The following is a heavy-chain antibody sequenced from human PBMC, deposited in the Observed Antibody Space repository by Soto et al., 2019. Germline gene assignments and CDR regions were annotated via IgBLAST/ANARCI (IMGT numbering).Heavy chain of an antibody. CDR2: INPSGGSA. Sequence: QVQLVQSGAEVKKPGASVKVSCKASGYTFTSYYMHWVRQAPGQGLEWMGIINPSGGSASYAQKFQGRVTMTRVTSTRTDYMELSSLGSEDTAVYYCARDRGWFAPWGQGTLVTVSS. J-gene: IGHJ5*02. CDR1: GYTFTSYY. CDR3: ARDRGWFAP. V-gene: IGHV1-46*01.